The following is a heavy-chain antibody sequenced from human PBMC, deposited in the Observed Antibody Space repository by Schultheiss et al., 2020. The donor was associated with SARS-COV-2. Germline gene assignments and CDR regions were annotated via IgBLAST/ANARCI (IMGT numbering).Heavy chain of an antibody. CDR3: ARQMGVYSSVRFDP. D-gene: IGHD5-18*01. Sequence: SETLSLTCTVSGGSITSDYWIWIRQPPGKGLEWIGFISNTGRTSYNPSLQSRVSISSDTSKREIYLRVSSVTAADTAVYYCARQMGVYSSVRFDPWGQGTLVTVSS. CDR1: GGSITSDY. CDR2: ISNTGRT. J-gene: IGHJ5*02. V-gene: IGHV4-59*01.